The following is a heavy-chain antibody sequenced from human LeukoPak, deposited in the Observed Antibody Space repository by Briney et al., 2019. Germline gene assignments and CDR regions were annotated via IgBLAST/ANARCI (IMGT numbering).Heavy chain of an antibody. J-gene: IGHJ4*02. V-gene: IGHV3-21*01. CDR3: ARDVDRSHDY. Sequence: GGSLRLTCAASEFSVSTNYMTWVRQAPGKGLEWVSSISSSSSYIYYADSVKGRFTISRDNAKNSLYLQMNSLRAEDTAVYYCARDVDRSHDYWGQGTLVTVSS. CDR1: EFSVSTNY. CDR2: ISSSSSYI. D-gene: IGHD3-9*01.